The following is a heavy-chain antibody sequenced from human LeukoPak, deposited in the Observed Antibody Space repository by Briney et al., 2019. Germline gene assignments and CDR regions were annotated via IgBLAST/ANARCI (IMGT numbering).Heavy chain of an antibody. Sequence: PGGSLRLSCAVSGFTFSSYAMSWVRQAPGKGLEWVSAISGSGVSTYYADSVKGQFTISRDNSKNTLYLQMNSLRAEDTAVYYCAKGLYDSSGYYFDAFDIWGQGTMVTVSS. D-gene: IGHD3-22*01. CDR1: GFTFSSYA. J-gene: IGHJ3*02. CDR3: AKGLYDSSGYYFDAFDI. V-gene: IGHV3-23*01. CDR2: ISGSGVST.